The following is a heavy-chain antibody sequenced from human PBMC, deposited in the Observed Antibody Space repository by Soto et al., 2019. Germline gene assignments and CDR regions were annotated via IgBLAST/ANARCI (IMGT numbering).Heavy chain of an antibody. D-gene: IGHD3-3*01. CDR3: ASGGEYYDFWSGYLS. CDR2: ISGSGGST. V-gene: IGHV3-23*01. CDR1: GFTFSSYA. Sequence: GGSLRLSCAASGFTFSSYAMSWVRQAPGKGLEWVSAISGSGGSTYYADSVKGRFTISRDNSKNTLYLQMNSLRAEDTAVYYCASGGEYYDFWSGYLSWGQGTLVTVSS. J-gene: IGHJ5*02.